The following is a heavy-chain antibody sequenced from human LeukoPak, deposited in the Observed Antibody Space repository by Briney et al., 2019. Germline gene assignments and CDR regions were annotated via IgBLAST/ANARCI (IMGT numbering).Heavy chain of an antibody. J-gene: IGHJ4*02. V-gene: IGHV4-4*02. Sequence: PSETLSLTCTVSGDSINSLDLWSWVRQPPGQGLEWIGEMYLSGTTHSNPSVKSRVTISIDKSKNQFFLNLSSVTAADTAVYYCAGLVGRYSSGLYYYHFDYWGQGTLVTVSS. CDR1: GDSINSLDL. D-gene: IGHD3-22*01. CDR2: MYLSGTT. CDR3: AGLVGRYSSGLYYYHFDY.